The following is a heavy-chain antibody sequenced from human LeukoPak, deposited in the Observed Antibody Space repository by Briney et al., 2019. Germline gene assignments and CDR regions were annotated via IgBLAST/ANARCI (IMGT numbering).Heavy chain of an antibody. J-gene: IGHJ4*02. CDR1: GGTLSSNA. Sequence: GASVKVSCKASGGTLSSNAISWVRQAPGQGLEWMGGIIPMFGAASYAHKFQGRVTITTDESTSTAYMELSSLRSGDTAVYYCAREGTDYYFDYWGQGTLVTVSS. D-gene: IGHD3/OR15-3a*01. CDR2: IIPMFGAA. V-gene: IGHV1-69*05. CDR3: AREGTDYYFDY.